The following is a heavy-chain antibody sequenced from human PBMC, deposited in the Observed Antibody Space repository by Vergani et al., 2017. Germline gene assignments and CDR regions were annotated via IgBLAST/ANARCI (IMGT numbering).Heavy chain of an antibody. Sequence: QVQLVQSGAEVKKPGASVKVSCKASGYTFTSHYMHWVRQAPGQGLEWMGWINPNSGGTNYAQKFQGWVTMTRDTSISTAYMELSRLRSDDTAVYYCARVVEGDKKDYYGMDVWGQGTTVTVSS. V-gene: IGHV1-2*04. D-gene: IGHD2-21*01. CDR1: GYTFTSHY. CDR2: INPNSGGT. J-gene: IGHJ6*02. CDR3: ARVVEGDKKDYYGMDV.